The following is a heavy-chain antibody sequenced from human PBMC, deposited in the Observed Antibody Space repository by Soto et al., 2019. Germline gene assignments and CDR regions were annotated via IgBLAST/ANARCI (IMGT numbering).Heavy chain of an antibody. V-gene: IGHV3-23*01. CDR2: ISGSGDST. CDR3: AEGVPGIAVAGTGYFQH. Sequence: PGGSLRLSCAASGFTFSSYAMSWVRQAPGKGLEWVSGISGSGDSTYYADSVKGRFTISRDNSKKTVYLQMNSLRAEDTAVYYFAEGVPGIAVAGTGYFQHWGQGTLVTVSS. D-gene: IGHD6-19*01. J-gene: IGHJ1*01. CDR1: GFTFSSYA.